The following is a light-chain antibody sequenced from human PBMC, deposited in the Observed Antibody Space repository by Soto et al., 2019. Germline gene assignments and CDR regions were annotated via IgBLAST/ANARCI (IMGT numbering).Light chain of an antibody. CDR2: GAS. CDR3: QQGHNWPLT. J-gene: IGKJ2*01. CDR1: QSISSE. Sequence: EIVMTQSPATLSVSPGESATLSCRASQSISSELAWYQQKPGQPPRLLIYGASTRAAGVPARFTGSGSGSDFTLTISGLQSEDFAVYYCQQGHNWPLTFGQGTRPE. V-gene: IGKV3-15*01.